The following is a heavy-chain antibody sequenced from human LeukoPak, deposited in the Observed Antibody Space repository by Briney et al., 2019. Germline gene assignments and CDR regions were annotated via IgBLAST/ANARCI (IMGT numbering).Heavy chain of an antibody. CDR3: AKAASSSWPSYQYGMDV. V-gene: IGHV3-23*01. CDR1: GFTFSSSA. CDR2: ISASGGST. J-gene: IGHJ6*02. D-gene: IGHD6-13*01. Sequence: GGSLRLSCAASGFTFSSSAMSWVRQVPGKGLEWVSGISASGGSTNYADSVKGRFTISKDNSKNTVYLQMNDLRVDDTAVYYCAKAASSSWPSYQYGMDVWGQGTTVTVSS.